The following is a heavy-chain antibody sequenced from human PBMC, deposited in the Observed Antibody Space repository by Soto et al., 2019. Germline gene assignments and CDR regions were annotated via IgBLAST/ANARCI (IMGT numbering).Heavy chain of an antibody. V-gene: IGHV1-69*12. D-gene: IGHD3-9*01. J-gene: IGHJ4*02. Sequence: QVQLVQSGAEVKKPGSSVKVSCKASGGTFSSYAISWVRQAPGQGLEWMGGIIPIFGTANYAQRFQGRVTITGHQSTRTTYMDLSSPRSDPTALYNSAIDGSTLHILTRFYYANYDYWGQGTLVTVSP. CDR3: AIDGSTLHILTRFYYANYDY. CDR1: GGTFSSYA. CDR2: IIPIFGTA.